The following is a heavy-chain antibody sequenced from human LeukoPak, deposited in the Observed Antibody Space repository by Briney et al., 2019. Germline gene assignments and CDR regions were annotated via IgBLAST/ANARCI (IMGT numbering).Heavy chain of an antibody. D-gene: IGHD2-2*01. Sequence: GGSLRLSCAASGFTVSRDYMSWVRQAPGKGLEWVSIIYSGGDTYYADSVKGRFTISRDTSKNTLYLQMNNLRADDTAFYYCARSPPASPFDYWGQGTLVTVSS. CDR2: IYSGGDT. CDR1: GFTVSRDY. V-gene: IGHV3-53*01. J-gene: IGHJ4*02. CDR3: ARSPPASPFDY.